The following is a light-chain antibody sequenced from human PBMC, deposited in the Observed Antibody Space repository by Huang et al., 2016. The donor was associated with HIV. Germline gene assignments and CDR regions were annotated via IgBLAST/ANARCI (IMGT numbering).Light chain of an antibody. Sequence: EIVLTQSLATLSLSPGESATLSCRARQSVSSFVGWYQQQPGQAPRLLLYDASNSATGSPAMFSGSVSGTYFTLTISSVEPEDFAIYYCQQRYKWPPTFGQGTRLDIK. V-gene: IGKV3-11*01. CDR2: DAS. CDR3: QQRYKWPPT. J-gene: IGKJ5*01. CDR1: QSVSSF.